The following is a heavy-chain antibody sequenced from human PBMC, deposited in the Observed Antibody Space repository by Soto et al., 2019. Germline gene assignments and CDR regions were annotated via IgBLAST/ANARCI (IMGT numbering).Heavy chain of an antibody. CDR2: ISTTGNYI. CDR1: GFTFRSYS. Sequence: PGGSLRLSCAASGFTFRSYSMNWFRQAPGKGLEWVSSISTTGNYIYYPDSVKGRFTISRDNAKNSLYLEMNSLRADDTAVYYCARHAVLGGRDYYYGMDVWGQGTTVTVSS. V-gene: IGHV3-21*01. D-gene: IGHD2-8*02. CDR3: ARHAVLGGRDYYYGMDV. J-gene: IGHJ6*02.